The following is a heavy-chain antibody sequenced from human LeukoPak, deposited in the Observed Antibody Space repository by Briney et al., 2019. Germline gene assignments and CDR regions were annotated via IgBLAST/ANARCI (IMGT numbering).Heavy chain of an antibody. J-gene: IGHJ4*02. CDR1: GFTFSIYA. CDR2: ISGSGDNT. Sequence: GGSLRLSCAASGFTFSIYAMSWVRQAPGKGLEWVSTISGSGDNTYYAESVKGRFTISRDNSKNRLYLKMNSLKTEDTAVYYCTRDRAVYYDSSGYGTGFDYWGQGTLVTVSS. CDR3: TRDRAVYYDSSGYGTGFDY. V-gene: IGHV3-23*01. D-gene: IGHD3-22*01.